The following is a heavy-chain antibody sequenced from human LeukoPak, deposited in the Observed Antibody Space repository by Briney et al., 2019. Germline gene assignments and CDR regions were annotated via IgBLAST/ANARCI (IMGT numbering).Heavy chain of an antibody. CDR3: AREGRVEGGAFDI. V-gene: IGHV3-53*01. D-gene: IGHD2-2*01. CDR1: GLTVSSNY. J-gene: IGHJ3*02. CDR2: IYSGGST. Sequence: GGSLRLSSAASGLTVSSNYMSWVRQAPGKGLEWVSVIYSGGSTYYADSVKGRFTISRDNSKNTLYLQMNSLRAEDTAVYYCAREGRVEGGAFDIWGQGTMVTVSS.